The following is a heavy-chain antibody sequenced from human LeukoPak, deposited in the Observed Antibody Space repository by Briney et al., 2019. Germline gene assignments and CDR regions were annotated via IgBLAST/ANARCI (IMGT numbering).Heavy chain of an antibody. J-gene: IGHJ5*02. CDR1: GRSFSGYY. CDR2: INHSGST. Sequence: SETLSLTCAVYGRSFSGYYWSLIRQPPGKGLEWIGEINHSGSTNYNPSLKSRVTISVDTSKNQFSLKLSSVTAADTAVYYCARRYNWNYRNWFDPWGQGTLVTVSS. D-gene: IGHD1-7*01. CDR3: ARRYNWNYRNWFDP. V-gene: IGHV4-34*01.